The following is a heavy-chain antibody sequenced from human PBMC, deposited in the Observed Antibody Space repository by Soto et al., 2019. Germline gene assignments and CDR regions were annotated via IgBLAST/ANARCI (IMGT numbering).Heavy chain of an antibody. J-gene: IGHJ4*02. V-gene: IGHV3-23*01. Sequence: EVQLLESGGALVQPGGSLRISCAASGFTISSYGMSWVRQAPGKGLEWVSTIRGRGGTTYYADSVKGRFTISRDDSKNTLYLQMSSLRAGDTAVYFCAKDVNYDILAGYYYYWGQGTLVTVSS. CDR2: IRGRGGTT. CDR1: GFTISSYG. CDR3: AKDVNYDILAGYYYY. D-gene: IGHD3-9*01.